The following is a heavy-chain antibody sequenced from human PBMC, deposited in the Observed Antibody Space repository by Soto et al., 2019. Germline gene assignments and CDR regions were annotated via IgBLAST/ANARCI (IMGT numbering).Heavy chain of an antibody. Sequence: SETLSVTCTVSGGSISSSSYYWGWIRQPPWKGLEWIGSIYYSGSTYYNPSRKSRVTISVDTSKNQFSLKLSSVTAADTAVYYCARHHVVLRYFDWLSTYFDYWGQRTLVTVSS. CDR1: GGSISSSSYY. V-gene: IGHV4-39*01. CDR2: IYYSGST. J-gene: IGHJ4*01. D-gene: IGHD3-9*01. CDR3: ARHHVVLRYFDWLSTYFDY.